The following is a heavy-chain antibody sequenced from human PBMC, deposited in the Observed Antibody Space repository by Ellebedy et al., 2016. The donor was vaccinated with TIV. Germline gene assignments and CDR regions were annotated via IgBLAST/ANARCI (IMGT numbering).Heavy chain of an antibody. CDR1: GFTLSSYW. J-gene: IGHJ6*02. Sequence: GESLKISXAASGFTLSSYWMHWVRQAPGKGLVWVSRINSDGSSTSYADSVKGRFTISRDNAKNTLYLQMNSLRAEDTAVYYCARVLAVAGSYYYYGMDVWGQGTTVTVSS. CDR3: ARVLAVAGSYYYYGMDV. D-gene: IGHD6-19*01. V-gene: IGHV3-74*01. CDR2: INSDGSST.